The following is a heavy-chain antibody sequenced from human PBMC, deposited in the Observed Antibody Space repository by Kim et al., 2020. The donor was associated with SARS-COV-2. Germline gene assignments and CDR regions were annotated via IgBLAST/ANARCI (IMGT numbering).Heavy chain of an antibody. J-gene: IGHJ6*02. D-gene: IGHD3-9*01. V-gene: IGHV3-30*07. Sequence: RFTISRDNSKNTLYLQMNSLRAEDTAVYYCARDAHYDILTGYYNYYGMDVWGQGTTVTVSS. CDR3: ARDAHYDILTGYYNYYGMDV.